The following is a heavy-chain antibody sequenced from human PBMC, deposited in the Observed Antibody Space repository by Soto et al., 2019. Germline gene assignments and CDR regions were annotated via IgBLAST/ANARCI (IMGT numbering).Heavy chain of an antibody. CDR2: IYSSGST. CDR1: GGSISNYY. CDR3: ARDHPHIYRVYYFVY. J-gene: IGHJ4*02. V-gene: IGHV4-59*01. D-gene: IGHD3-16*02. Sequence: QVQLQESGPGLVKPSETLSLTCTVSGGSISNYYWNWIRQSPGKGLEWIGYIYSSGSTHYNPSLQNRVTITIDTSKTQVSLKVNSVTAADTAVYYCARDHPHIYRVYYFVYWGQGTPVTVSS.